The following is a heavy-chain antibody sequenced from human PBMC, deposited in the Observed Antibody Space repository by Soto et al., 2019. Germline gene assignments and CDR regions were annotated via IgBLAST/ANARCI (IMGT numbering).Heavy chain of an antibody. CDR3: ARVPSRIAIFGVAPYFDY. CDR2: INPSGGST. Sequence: ASVKVSFKASGYTFTRYYMHWVRQAPGQGLEWMGIINPSGGSTSYAQKFQGRVTMTRDTSTSTVYMELSSLRSEDTAVYYCARVPSRIAIFGVAPYFDYWGQGTLVTVSS. V-gene: IGHV1-46*01. J-gene: IGHJ4*02. CDR1: GYTFTRYY. D-gene: IGHD3-3*01.